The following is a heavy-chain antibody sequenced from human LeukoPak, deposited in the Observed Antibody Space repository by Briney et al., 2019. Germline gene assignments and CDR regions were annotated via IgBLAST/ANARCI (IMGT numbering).Heavy chain of an antibody. Sequence: RGESLMISCKASGYSFITYWIGWVRQMPGKGLEWVGITYPGDSDTRYSPSSQGQVTISADRSISTAYLEWSSLKASDTSMYYCARLSRSAYNPPYYFDHWGQGTLVTVSS. V-gene: IGHV5-51*01. D-gene: IGHD3-22*01. CDR3: ARLSRSAYNPPYYFDH. CDR2: TYPGDSDT. CDR1: GYSFITYW. J-gene: IGHJ4*02.